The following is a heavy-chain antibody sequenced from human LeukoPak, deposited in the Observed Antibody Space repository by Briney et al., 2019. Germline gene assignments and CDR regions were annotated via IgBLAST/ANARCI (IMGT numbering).Heavy chain of an antibody. CDR2: ISSSSSTI. V-gene: IGHV3-48*01. CDR3: AKSSGWYDY. J-gene: IGHJ4*02. CDR1: GFTFSSYS. Sequence: GGSLRLSCAASGFTFSSYSMNWVRQAPGKGLEWVSYISSSSSTIYYADSVKGRFTISRDNAKNSLFLQMNSLRADDTAIYYCAKSSGWYDYWGQGTLVTVSS. D-gene: IGHD6-19*01.